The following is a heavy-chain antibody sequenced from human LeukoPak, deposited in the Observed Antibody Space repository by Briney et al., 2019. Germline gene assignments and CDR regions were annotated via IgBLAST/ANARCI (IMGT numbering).Heavy chain of an antibody. CDR1: GYTFTGYY. CDR2: INPNTGGT. CDR3: AKVPPSITAAGNWLDP. Sequence: ASVKVSCKASGYTFTGYYIHWVRQAPGQGLEWMGRINPNTGGTNYAQKFQARVTMTRDTSITTAYMELSRLTSDDTAIYYCAKVPPSITAAGNWLDPWGQGALVTVSS. V-gene: IGHV1-2*06. D-gene: IGHD6-13*01. J-gene: IGHJ5*02.